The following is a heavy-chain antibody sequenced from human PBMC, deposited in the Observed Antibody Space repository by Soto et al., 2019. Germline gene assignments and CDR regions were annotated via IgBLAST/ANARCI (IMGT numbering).Heavy chain of an antibody. CDR2: IYYSGST. D-gene: IGHD3-16*01. J-gene: IGHJ4*02. CDR3: DGSPGGISDF. Sequence: PSETLSLTCTVSGGSISSGDYYWSWIRQPPGKGLEWIGYIYYSGSTYYNPSLKSRVTISVDTSKNQFSLKLSSVTAADTAVCYSDGSPGGISDFWGQGTLVIVSS. V-gene: IGHV4-30-4*08. CDR1: GGSISSGDYY.